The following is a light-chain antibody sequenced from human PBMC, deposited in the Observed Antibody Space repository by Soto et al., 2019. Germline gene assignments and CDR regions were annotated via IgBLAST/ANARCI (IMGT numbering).Light chain of an antibody. CDR3: HQYNSWPPGT. J-gene: IGKJ2*01. Sequence: ERVLTQSPAIRSVSPGERATLSCRASQSISRSLAWYQQKPGQAPRLLISDASTRATGIPARFSGSGSGTEFTLTISSLQSEDFALYYCHQYNSWPPGTFGQGTKVDIK. V-gene: IGKV3-15*01. CDR2: DAS. CDR1: QSISRS.